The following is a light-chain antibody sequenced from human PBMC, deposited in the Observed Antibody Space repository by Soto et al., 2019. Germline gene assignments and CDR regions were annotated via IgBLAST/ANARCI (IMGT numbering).Light chain of an antibody. J-gene: IGKJ5*01. CDR3: QQHNSYPIT. CDR1: QSISSW. CDR2: DAS. Sequence: DIQMTQSPSTLSASVGDRVTITCRASQSISSWLAWYQQKPGKAPKLLIYDASSLESGVPSRFGGSGSGTEFTLTIASLQPDDFATYYCQQHNSYPITFGQGTRLEIK. V-gene: IGKV1-5*01.